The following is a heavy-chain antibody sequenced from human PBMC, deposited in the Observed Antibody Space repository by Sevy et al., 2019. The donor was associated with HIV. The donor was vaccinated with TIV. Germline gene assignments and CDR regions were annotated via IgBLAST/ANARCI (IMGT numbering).Heavy chain of an antibody. CDR1: GFTFSNYG. CDR3: AKTFAIFGVLMSPDFDP. Sequence: GGSLRLSCAASGFTFSNYGMHWVRQAPGKGLEWVAVIWYDGSYKYYADSVKGRFTISRDNTKSTFYLQMNSLRAEDTALYYCAKTFAIFGVLMSPDFDPWGQGTLVTVSS. J-gene: IGHJ5*02. V-gene: IGHV3-33*06. D-gene: IGHD3-3*01. CDR2: IWYDGSYK.